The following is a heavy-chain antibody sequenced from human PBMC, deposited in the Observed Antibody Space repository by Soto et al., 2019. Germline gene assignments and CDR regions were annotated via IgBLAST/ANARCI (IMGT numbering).Heavy chain of an antibody. CDR3: ARCGGSAYVTPPISNWFDP. Sequence: EVQLVETGGGLIQPGGSLRLSCAASGFIVSRNYMYWVRQAPGKGLEWVSVIDGGGYTYYADSVKGRFTISRDNSKNTLHLQMNSLRAEDSAVYYCARCGGSAYVTPPISNWFDPWGQGTLVTVSS. J-gene: IGHJ5*02. V-gene: IGHV3-53*02. D-gene: IGHD3-22*01. CDR2: IDGGGYT. CDR1: GFIVSRNY.